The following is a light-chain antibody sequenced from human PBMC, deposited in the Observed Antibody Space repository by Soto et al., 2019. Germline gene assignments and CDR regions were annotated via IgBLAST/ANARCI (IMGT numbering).Light chain of an antibody. J-gene: IGKJ1*01. CDR1: QSVSSSY. Sequence: EIVLTQSPGTLSLSPGERATPSCRASQSVSSSYLAWYQQKPGQAPRLLIYGASRRATGIPDRFSGSESGTDFTLTISRLEPEDFAVYYCQQYGSSPWTFGQGTKLEIK. V-gene: IGKV3-20*01. CDR3: QQYGSSPWT. CDR2: GAS.